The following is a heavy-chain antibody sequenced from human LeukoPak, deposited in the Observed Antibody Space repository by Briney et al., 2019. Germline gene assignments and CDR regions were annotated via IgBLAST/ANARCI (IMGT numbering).Heavy chain of an antibody. J-gene: IGHJ6*03. D-gene: IGHD1-14*01. CDR1: GYIVTDYY. CDR3: ARSAHRDYYYYYMDV. Sequence: ASVKVSCKASGYIVTDYYVHWVRQAPGQGLEWMGWINPNSGGTNYAQKFQGRVTMTRDTSISTAYMELSSLRFDDTAVYYCARSAHRDYYYYYMDVWGKGTTVTVSS. CDR2: INPNSGGT. V-gene: IGHV1-2*02.